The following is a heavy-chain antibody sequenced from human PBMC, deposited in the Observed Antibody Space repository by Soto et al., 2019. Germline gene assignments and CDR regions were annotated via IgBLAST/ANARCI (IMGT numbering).Heavy chain of an antibody. J-gene: IGHJ6*02. CDR1: GFTFSNAW. D-gene: IGHD1-7*01. Sequence: GGSLRLSCAASGFTFSNAWMNWVRQAPGKGLEWVGRIKSKTDGGTTDYAAPVKGRFTISRDDSKNTLYLQMNSLKTEDTAVYYCTTEVSVTGTTENYYYYYGMDVWGQGTTVTVSS. CDR3: TTEVSVTGTTENYYYYYGMDV. V-gene: IGHV3-15*07. CDR2: IKSKTDGGTT.